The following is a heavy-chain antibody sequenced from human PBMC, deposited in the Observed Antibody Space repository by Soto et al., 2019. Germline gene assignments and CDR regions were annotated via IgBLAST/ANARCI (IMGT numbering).Heavy chain of an antibody. CDR1: GGSMTTYY. V-gene: IGHV4-59*01. J-gene: IGHJ4*02. Sequence: SETLSLTCTVSGGSMTTYYWSWIRQPPGKGLEWIGYVYSSGSTDYNPSLKSRVTISVDTSNNQFSLKLSSVTTADTAVYYCARSTWNYYHYWGQGXLVTVSS. CDR2: VYSSGST. CDR3: ARSTWNYYHY. D-gene: IGHD1-7*01.